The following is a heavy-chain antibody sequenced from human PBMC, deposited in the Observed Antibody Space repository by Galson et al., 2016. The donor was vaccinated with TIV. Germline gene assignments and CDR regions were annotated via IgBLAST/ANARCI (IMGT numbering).Heavy chain of an antibody. V-gene: IGHV2-70*04. J-gene: IGHJ4*02. Sequence: ALVKPTQTLTLTCTFSGFSLNTNGMSVSWIRQPPGKALEWLARIDWDDDKFYTTSLKTRLTISKDTSENRVVLTMTNMDPVDTATYFCARHCSGGSCFGYWGQGTLVTVSS. D-gene: IGHD2-15*01. CDR1: GFSLNTNGMS. CDR3: ARHCSGGSCFGY. CDR2: IDWDDDK.